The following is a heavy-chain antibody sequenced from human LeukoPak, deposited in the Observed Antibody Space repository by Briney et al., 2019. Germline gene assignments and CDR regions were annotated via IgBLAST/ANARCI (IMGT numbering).Heavy chain of an antibody. CDR1: GGSISSYY. CDR3: ARVQKGYCSDTSCYRDDAFDI. D-gene: IGHD2-2*02. Sequence: SETLSLTCTVSGGSISSYYWSWIRQPAGKGLEWIGRIYTSGSTNYNPSLKSRVTMSVDTSKNQFSLKLSSVTAADTAVYYCARVQKGYCSDTSCYRDDAFDIWGQGTVVTVSS. V-gene: IGHV4-4*07. J-gene: IGHJ3*02. CDR2: IYTSGST.